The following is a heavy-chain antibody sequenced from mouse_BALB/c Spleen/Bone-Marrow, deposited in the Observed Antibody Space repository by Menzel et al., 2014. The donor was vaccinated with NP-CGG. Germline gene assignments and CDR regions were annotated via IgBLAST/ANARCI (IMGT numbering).Heavy chain of an antibody. D-gene: IGHD1-1*01. CDR2: IRNKANGYTT. CDR1: GFTFTDYY. J-gene: IGHJ1*01. Sequence: EVKLMESGGGLVQPGGSLRLSCATSGFTFTDYYMSWVRQTPGKALEWLGFIRNKANGYTTDYSVSVKGRFTISRDNSQSILYHQMQHPRAENSTCSYCARDENYDIYWCFDEWGAGTPVPVSS. CDR3: ARDENYDIYWCFDE. V-gene: IGHV7-3*02.